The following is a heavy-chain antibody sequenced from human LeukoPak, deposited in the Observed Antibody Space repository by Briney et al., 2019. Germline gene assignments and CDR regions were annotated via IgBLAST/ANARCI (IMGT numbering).Heavy chain of an antibody. Sequence: ASVKVSCKASGYTFTDYCIHWVRQRPGQGHEWMGWINPSSGGTNYAQTFQGRVTMTRGTSITTAYMELSRLRSDDTAVYYCARSYSHDRFDYWGQGTLVTVSS. V-gene: IGHV1-2*02. CDR1: GYTFTDYC. J-gene: IGHJ4*02. CDR3: ARSYSHDRFDY. CDR2: INPSSGGT. D-gene: IGHD2-15*01.